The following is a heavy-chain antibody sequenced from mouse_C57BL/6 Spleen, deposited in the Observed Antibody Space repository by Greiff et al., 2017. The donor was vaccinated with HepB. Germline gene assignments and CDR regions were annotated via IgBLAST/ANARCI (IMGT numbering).Heavy chain of an antibody. CDR2: INPSSGYT. CDR3: ARPGSSYAMDY. V-gene: IGHV1-7*01. D-gene: IGHD1-1*01. CDR1: GYTFTSYW. Sequence: VQLQQSGAELAKPGASVKLSCKASGYTFTSYWMHWVKQRPGQGLEWIGYINPSSGYTKYNQKFKDKATLTADKSSSTAYMPLSSQTSEDSAVYYGARPGSSYAMDYWGQGTSVTVSS. J-gene: IGHJ4*01.